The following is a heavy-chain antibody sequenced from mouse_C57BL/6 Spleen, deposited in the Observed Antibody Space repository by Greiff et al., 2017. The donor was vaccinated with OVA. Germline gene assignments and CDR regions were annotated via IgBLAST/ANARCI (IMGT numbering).Heavy chain of an antibody. D-gene: IGHD1-1*02. V-gene: IGHV5-17*01. CDR2: ISSGSRTI. J-gene: IGHJ4*01. CDR3: ARSVYGPYAMDY. CDR1: GFTFSDYG. Sequence: EVQLQESGGGLVKPGGSLKLSCAASGFTFSDYGMHWVRQATEQGLEWVAYISSGSRTIYYEETVKGRFTISRDNAKNTLFLQMTSLRAEDTSMEYCARSVYGPYAMDYWGQGTSVTVSS.